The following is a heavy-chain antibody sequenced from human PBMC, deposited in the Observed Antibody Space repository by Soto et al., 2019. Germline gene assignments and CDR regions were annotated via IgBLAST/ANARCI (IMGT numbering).Heavy chain of an antibody. V-gene: IGHV1-3*01. CDR2: INAGNGNT. D-gene: IGHD3-22*01. CDR3: ARGDYYDIHDY. Sequence: QVQLVQSGAEVKKPGASVKVSCKASGYTFTSYAMHWVRQAPGQGLEWMGWINAGNGNTKYSQKFQGRVTITRDTSASTAYMELSSLRSEDSAVYYCARGDYYDIHDYWGQGTLVTVSS. CDR1: GYTFTSYA. J-gene: IGHJ4*02.